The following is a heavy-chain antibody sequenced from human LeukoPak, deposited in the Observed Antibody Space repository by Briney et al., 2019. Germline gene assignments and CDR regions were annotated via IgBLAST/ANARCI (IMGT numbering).Heavy chain of an antibody. CDR3: AKDSKRWKTYYYEAGSYYFDY. CDR2: IRYDGSNE. J-gene: IGHJ4*02. Sequence: GGSLRLSCAASGFTFSSYGMHWVRQAPGKGLEWVSFIRYDGSNEYYADSVRGRFTISRDNSKNTLYLQMNSLRPEDTAVYYCAKDSKRWKTYYYEAGSYYFDYWGQGTRVTVSS. D-gene: IGHD3-10*01. V-gene: IGHV3-30*02. CDR1: GFTFSSYG.